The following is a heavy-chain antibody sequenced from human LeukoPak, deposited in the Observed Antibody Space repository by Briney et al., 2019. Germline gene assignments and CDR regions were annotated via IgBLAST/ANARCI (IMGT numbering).Heavy chain of an antibody. CDR1: GGSISDYY. CDR3: ARDRHQNWFDP. D-gene: IGHD3-16*02. J-gene: IGHJ5*02. Sequence: SETLSLTCTVSGGSISDYYWSWVRQPPGKGLEWLGYIYTSGSTYYNPSLKSRVTISVDTSKNQFSLKLSSVTAADTAVYYCARDRHQNWFDPWGQGTLVTVSS. CDR2: IYTSGST. V-gene: IGHV4-4*09.